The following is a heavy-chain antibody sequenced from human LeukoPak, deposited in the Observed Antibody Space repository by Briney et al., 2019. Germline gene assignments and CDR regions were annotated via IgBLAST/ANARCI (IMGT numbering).Heavy chain of an antibody. CDR1: GGSISSYY. Sequence: SETLSLTCTVSGGSISSYYWSWIRQPPGKGLEWIGYIYYSGSTNYNPSLKSRVTISVDTSKNQFSLKLSSVTAADTAVYYCARPPLGGNWFAPWGQETLVTVSS. D-gene: IGHD3-16*01. V-gene: IGHV4-59*01. CDR3: ARPPLGGNWFAP. CDR2: IYYSGST. J-gene: IGHJ5*02.